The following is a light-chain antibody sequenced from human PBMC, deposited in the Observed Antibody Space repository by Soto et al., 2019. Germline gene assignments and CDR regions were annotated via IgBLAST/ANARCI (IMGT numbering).Light chain of an antibody. CDR3: QQYGSSPT. Sequence: EIVLTQSPGTLSLSPGERATLSCRASQSVSSSYLAWYQQKPGQAPRLLIYGASSRDTGIPDRFSGSGSGTDFTLTSSRLEPEDFAVYYCQQYGSSPTFGQGTKVEIK. CDR1: QSVSSSY. J-gene: IGKJ1*01. CDR2: GAS. V-gene: IGKV3-20*01.